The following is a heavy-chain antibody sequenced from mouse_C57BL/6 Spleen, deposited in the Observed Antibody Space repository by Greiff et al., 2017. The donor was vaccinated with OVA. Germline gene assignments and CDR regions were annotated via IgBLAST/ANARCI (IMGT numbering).Heavy chain of an antibody. J-gene: IGHJ4*01. D-gene: IGHD1-1*01. V-gene: IGHV5-17*01. CDR1: GFTFSDYG. CDR3: ARPGKRSPYAMDY. CDR2: ISSGSSTI. Sequence: EVQLVESGGGLVKPGGSLKLSCAASGFTFSDYGMHWVRQAPEQGLEWVAYISSGSSTIYYADTVKGRFTISRDNAKNTLFLQLTSLRSEDTAMYYCARPGKRSPYAMDYWGQGTSVTVSS.